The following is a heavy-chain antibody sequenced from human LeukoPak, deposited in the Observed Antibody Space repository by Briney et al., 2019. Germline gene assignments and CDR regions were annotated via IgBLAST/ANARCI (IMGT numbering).Heavy chain of an antibody. Sequence: PSETLSLTCTVSGGSMTNYYWNWIRQPPGKGLEWIGYIHHSGTTNYNPSLKSRLTMSVDTSKNQFSLKLTSVSAADTAMYFCAETGSLMGRFFDYWGQGIQVIVSS. J-gene: IGHJ4*02. D-gene: IGHD3-10*01. V-gene: IGHV4-59*01. CDR3: AETGSLMGRFFDY. CDR2: IHHSGTT. CDR1: GGSMTNYY.